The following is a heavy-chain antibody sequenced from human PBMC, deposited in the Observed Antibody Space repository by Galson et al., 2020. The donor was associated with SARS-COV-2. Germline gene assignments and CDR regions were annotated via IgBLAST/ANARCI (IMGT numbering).Heavy chain of an antibody. J-gene: IGHJ6*02. Sequence: GESLKISCAASGFTFSSYDMHWVRQATGKGLEWVSAIGTAGDTYYPGSVKGRFTISRETAKNSLYLQMNSLRAGDTAVYYCARVYYYGSGSYYPRNTYYYYGMDVWGQGTTVTVSS. CDR2: IGTAGDT. CDR1: GFTFSSYD. D-gene: IGHD3-10*01. CDR3: ARVYYYGSGSYYPRNTYYYYGMDV. V-gene: IGHV3-13*01.